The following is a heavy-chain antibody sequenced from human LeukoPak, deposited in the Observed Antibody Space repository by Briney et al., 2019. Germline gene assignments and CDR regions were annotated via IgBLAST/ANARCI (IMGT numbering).Heavy chain of an antibody. CDR1: GFTFSS. CDR3: ARADYVWGSYRLFDY. Sequence: GGSLRLSCAASGFTFSSTNWVRQAPGKGLEWVSSISSSSSYIYYADSVKGRFTISRDNAKNSLYLQMNSLRAEDTAVYYCARADYVWGSYRLFDYWGQGTLVTVSS. D-gene: IGHD3-16*02. J-gene: IGHJ4*02. V-gene: IGHV3-21*01. CDR2: ISSSSSYI.